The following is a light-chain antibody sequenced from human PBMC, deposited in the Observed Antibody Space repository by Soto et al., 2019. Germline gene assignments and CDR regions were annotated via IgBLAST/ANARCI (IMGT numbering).Light chain of an antibody. V-gene: IGLV1-44*01. Sequence: QSVLTQPPSASGTPGQRVTISCSGSSSNIGSNTVNWYQQLPGTAPKLLIYDSNQRPSGVPDRFSGSKSGTSASLAISGLQSEDEADYHCAAWDDSLTGPVFGGGTKLTV. CDR3: AAWDDSLTGPV. J-gene: IGLJ2*01. CDR1: SSNIGSNT. CDR2: DSN.